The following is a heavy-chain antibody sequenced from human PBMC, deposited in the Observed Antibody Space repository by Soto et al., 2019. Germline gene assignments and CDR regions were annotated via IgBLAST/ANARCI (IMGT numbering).Heavy chain of an antibody. J-gene: IGHJ2*01. V-gene: IGHV1-69*08. CDR2: IIPILGIA. CDR3: ARDTSSVRWYFDL. CDR1: GGTFSSYT. Sequence: QVQLVQSGAEVKKPGSSVKVSCKASGGTFSSYTISWVRQAPGQGLEWMGRIIPILGIANYAQKFQGRVTITADKSTSTAYMELSSLRSEDTAVYYCARDTSSVRWYFDLWGRGTLVTVSS. D-gene: IGHD2-2*01.